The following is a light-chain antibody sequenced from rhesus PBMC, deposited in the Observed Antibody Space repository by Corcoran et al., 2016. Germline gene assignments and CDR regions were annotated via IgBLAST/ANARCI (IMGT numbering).Light chain of an antibody. CDR2: YAG. CDR3: QQGNTKPYS. J-gene: IGKJ2*01. CDR1: QGINSY. Sequence: DIQMSQSPSSLSASVGDRVTITCRASQGINSYLNWYQQNPGKAPKLLIYYAGPLARGVPSRFSGSGSGTEFTLRISGLPPEDFATYYCQQGNTKPYSFGQGTKVEIK. V-gene: IGKV1-32*04.